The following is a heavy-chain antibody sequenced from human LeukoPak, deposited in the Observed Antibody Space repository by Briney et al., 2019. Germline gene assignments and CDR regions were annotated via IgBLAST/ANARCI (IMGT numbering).Heavy chain of an antibody. J-gene: IGHJ6*03. CDR3: ARGGQWHNYYYYYYMDV. Sequence: PGGSLRLSCAASGLTFSSYSMNWVRQAPGKGLEWVSYISSSSSTIYYADSVKGRFTISRDNAKNSLYLQMNSLRVEDTAVYYCARGGQWHNYYYYYYMDVWGKGTTVTVSS. V-gene: IGHV3-48*04. D-gene: IGHD6-19*01. CDR2: ISSSSSTI. CDR1: GLTFSSYS.